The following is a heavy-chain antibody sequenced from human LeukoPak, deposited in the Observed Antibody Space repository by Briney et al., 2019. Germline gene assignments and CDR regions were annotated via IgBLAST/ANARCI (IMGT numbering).Heavy chain of an antibody. CDR3: ARGPGISGDHIYPDY. J-gene: IGHJ4*02. CDR2: INHSGST. D-gene: IGHD2-21*01. V-gene: IGHV4-34*01. CDR1: GGSFSGYY. Sequence: SETLSLTCAVYGGSFSGYYWSWIRQPPGKGLEWIGEINHSGSTNYNPSLKSRVTISVDTSKNQFSLNLTSVTAADAAVYFCARGPGISGDHIYPDYWGQGTLVTVSS.